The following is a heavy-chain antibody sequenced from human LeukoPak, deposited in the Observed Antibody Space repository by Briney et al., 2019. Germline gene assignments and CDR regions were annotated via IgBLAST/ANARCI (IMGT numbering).Heavy chain of an antibody. J-gene: IGHJ4*02. D-gene: IGHD3-22*01. CDR1: GYTFTGYY. V-gene: IGHV1-2*06. CDR2: INPNSGGT. Sequence: ASVKVSCKASGYTFTGYYMHWVRQAPGQGLEWMGRINPNSGGTNYAQKFQGRVTMTRDTSISTAYMELSRLRSDDTAVYYCARDRRYYDSSGYYYFDYWSQGTLVTVSS. CDR3: ARDRRYYDSSGYYYFDY.